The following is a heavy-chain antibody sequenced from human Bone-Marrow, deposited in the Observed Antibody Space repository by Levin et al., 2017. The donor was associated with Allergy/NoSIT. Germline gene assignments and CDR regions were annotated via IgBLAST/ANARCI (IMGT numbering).Heavy chain of an antibody. D-gene: IGHD2-8*02. J-gene: IGHJ5*01. V-gene: IGHV4-31*03. Sequence: SETLSLTCTVSGDSISSGHYYWSWIRQSPGKGLEWIGHSYYSGTAYYNPSLKSRLTISVDTSQNQFSLNLNSVTAADTAVYYCARVRNAGGRGWFDSWGQGTLVTVSS. CDR1: GDSISSGHYY. CDR2: SYYSGTA. CDR3: ARVRNAGGRGWFDS.